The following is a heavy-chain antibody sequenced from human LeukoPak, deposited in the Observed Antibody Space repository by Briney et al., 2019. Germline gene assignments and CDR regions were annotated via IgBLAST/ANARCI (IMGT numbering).Heavy chain of an antibody. CDR2: ISWNSGSI. CDR1: GFTFDDYA. J-gene: IGHJ4*02. V-gene: IGHV3-9*01. D-gene: IGHD6-13*01. Sequence: GGSLRLSCAASGFTFDDYAMHWVRQAPGKGLEWVSGISWNSGSIGYADSVKGRFTISRDNSKNTLYLQMNSLRAEDTAVYYCAKTGSSSWGYFDYWGQGTLVTVSS. CDR3: AKTGSSSWGYFDY.